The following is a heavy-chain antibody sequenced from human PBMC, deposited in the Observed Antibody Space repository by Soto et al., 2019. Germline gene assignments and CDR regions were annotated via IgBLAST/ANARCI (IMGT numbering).Heavy chain of an antibody. J-gene: IGHJ4*02. CDR3: ARGGHVVVVTAAFDY. V-gene: IGHV1-46*03. CDR2: INPSGGHT. D-gene: IGHD2-21*02. Sequence: QVQLVQSGAEVKKPGASVKVSCKASGNTFSKYYIHWVRKAPGQGLEWMGTINPSGGHTTYAQKFLGRVTMTRDTSTSTLYMELTSLRSEDTAVYYCARGGHVVVVTAAFDYWGQGTLVTVSS. CDR1: GNTFSKYY.